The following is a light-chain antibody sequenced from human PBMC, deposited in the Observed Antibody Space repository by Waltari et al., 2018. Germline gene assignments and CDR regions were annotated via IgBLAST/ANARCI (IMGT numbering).Light chain of an antibody. CDR3: SSYTSSNTLV. CDR2: EVN. CDR1: SRAVGGYNY. Sequence: QSALTQPASVSGSPGQSITISCTGTSRAVGGYNYVSWYQQHPGKAPKIMIYEVNNRPSGVSNRVSGSKSGNTASLTISGLQAEDEADYYCSSYTSSNTLVFGGGTKLTVL. J-gene: IGLJ2*01. V-gene: IGLV2-14*01.